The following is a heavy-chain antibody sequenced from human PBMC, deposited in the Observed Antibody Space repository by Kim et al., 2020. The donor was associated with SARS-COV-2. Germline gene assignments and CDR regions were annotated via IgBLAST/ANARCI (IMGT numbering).Heavy chain of an antibody. J-gene: IGHJ6*02. D-gene: IGHD1-26*01. Sequence: ASVKVSCKASGYTFTSYYMHWVRQAPGQGLEWMGIINPSGGSTSYAQKFQGRVTMTRDTSTSTVYMELSSLRSEDTAVYYCAGDISGSYYYYYYGMDVWGQGTTVTVSS. CDR1: GYTFTSYY. V-gene: IGHV1-46*01. CDR2: INPSGGST. CDR3: AGDISGSYYYYYYGMDV.